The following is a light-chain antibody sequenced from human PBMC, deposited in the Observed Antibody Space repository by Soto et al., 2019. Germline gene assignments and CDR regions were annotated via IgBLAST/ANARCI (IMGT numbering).Light chain of an antibody. CDR1: QSVSST. J-gene: IGKJ1*01. CDR2: GAF. V-gene: IGKV3-15*01. Sequence: EIVMTQSPATLSVSPGERATLSCRASQSVSSTLAWYQQKPGQAPRLLIHGAFTRATGIPARFSGSGSGTEFTLTISSLQSEDFATYYCLRHSTYPVTFGQGTKVDIK. CDR3: LRHSTYPVT.